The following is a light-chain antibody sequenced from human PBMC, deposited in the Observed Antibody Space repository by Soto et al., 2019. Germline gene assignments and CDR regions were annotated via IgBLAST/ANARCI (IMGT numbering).Light chain of an antibody. J-gene: IGKJ1*01. CDR1: QSISSW. V-gene: IGKV1-5*03. Sequence: DIHITQSPSTLSASVGYRFTITCRASQSISSWLAWYQQKPGEAPKLLIYKASTLKSGVPSRFSGSGSGTEFTLTISSLQPDDFATYYCQHYNSYSEAFGQGTTGDIK. CDR3: QHYNSYSEA. CDR2: KAS.